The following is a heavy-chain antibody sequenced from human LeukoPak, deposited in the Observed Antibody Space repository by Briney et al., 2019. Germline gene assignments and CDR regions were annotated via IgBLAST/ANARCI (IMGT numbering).Heavy chain of an antibody. Sequence: WGSLRLSCAASGISLSGLWMSWVRQAPGKGLQWVANIKQDGSETYYVDSVKGRFTISRDNAKNSLYLQMDSLTAEDTAVYYCATYCRGGGNCRFDDWGQGILVTVFS. CDR3: ATYCRGGGNCRFDD. CDR2: IKQDGSET. V-gene: IGHV3-7*05. D-gene: IGHD2-15*01. J-gene: IGHJ4*02. CDR1: GISLSGLW.